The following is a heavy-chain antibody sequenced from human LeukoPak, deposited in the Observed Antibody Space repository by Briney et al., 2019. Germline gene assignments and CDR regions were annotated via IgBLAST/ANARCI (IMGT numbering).Heavy chain of an antibody. D-gene: IGHD3-22*01. CDR3: AREYPYYYDSSGYSPWYFDL. Sequence: PSETLSLTCTVSGGSISSGDYYWSWIRQPPGKGLEWIGYIYYSGSTYYNPSLKGRVTISVDTSKNQFSLKLSSVTAADTAVYYCAREYPYYYDSSGYSPWYFDLWGRGTLVTVSS. V-gene: IGHV4-30-4*01. J-gene: IGHJ2*01. CDR1: GGSISSGDYY. CDR2: IYYSGST.